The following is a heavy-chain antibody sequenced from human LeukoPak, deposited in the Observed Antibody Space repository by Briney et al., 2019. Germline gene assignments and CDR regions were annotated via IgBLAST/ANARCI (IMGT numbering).Heavy chain of an antibody. Sequence: NPSETLSLTCTVSGGSISTSSYYWGWVRQPPGKGLEWIGNIFYSGSTYYSPSLKSRVTISLDTSRNQFSLKLNSVTAADTAVYYCAKDSMVREGDWFDPWGQGTLVTVSS. CDR2: IFYSGST. J-gene: IGHJ5*02. CDR1: GGSISTSSYY. CDR3: AKDSMVREGDWFDP. V-gene: IGHV4-39*07. D-gene: IGHD3-10*01.